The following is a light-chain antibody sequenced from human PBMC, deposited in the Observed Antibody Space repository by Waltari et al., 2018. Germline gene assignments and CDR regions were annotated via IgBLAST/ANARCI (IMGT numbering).Light chain of an antibody. J-gene: IGLJ2*01. Sequence: QSALTQPASVSGSPGQSITISCTGTSSDVGNYDYVSWYQQHPGKAPKLMIYEVSTRPSGVSSRFSGSKSGNTASLTISGLQAEDEADYFCSSFTSSTTLGVLFGGGTKLTVL. CDR1: SSDVGNYDY. V-gene: IGLV2-14*01. CDR2: EVS. CDR3: SSFTSSTTLGVL.